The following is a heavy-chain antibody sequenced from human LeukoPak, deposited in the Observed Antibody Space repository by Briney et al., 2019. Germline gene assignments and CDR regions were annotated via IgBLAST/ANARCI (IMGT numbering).Heavy chain of an antibody. CDR1: GFTFSDYY. Sequence: TGGSLRLSCAAPGFTFSDYYMSWIRQAPGKGLEWVSYISSSGSTIYYADSVKGRFTISRDNAKNSLYLQMNSLRAEDTAVYYCARNYYDSSGYYSWGQGTLVTVSS. J-gene: IGHJ4*02. V-gene: IGHV3-11*01. CDR3: ARNYYDSSGYYS. CDR2: ISSSGSTI. D-gene: IGHD3-22*01.